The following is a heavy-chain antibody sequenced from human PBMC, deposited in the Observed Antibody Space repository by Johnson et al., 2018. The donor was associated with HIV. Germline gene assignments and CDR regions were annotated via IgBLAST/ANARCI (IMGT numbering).Heavy chain of an antibody. CDR2: ISYDGTIK. CDR1: GFTFSSYA. V-gene: IGHV3-30-3*02. D-gene: IGHD2-8*01. Sequence: QVQLVESGGGVVQPGRSLRLSCVASGFTFSSYAMHWVRQAPGTGLEWVAVISYDGTIKYYADSAKGRFTISRDNSKNTLYLQMNSLRVEDTAVYYCAKDRPHVTDLFDLLMGTSIDAFDIWGQGAMVTVAS. J-gene: IGHJ3*02. CDR3: AKDRPHVTDLFDLLMGTSIDAFDI.